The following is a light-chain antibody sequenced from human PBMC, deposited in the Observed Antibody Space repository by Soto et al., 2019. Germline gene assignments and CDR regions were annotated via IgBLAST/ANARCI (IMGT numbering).Light chain of an antibody. Sequence: GDRVTITCRASQSIGSWLAWYQQKPGKAPNLLIYKASSLESGVPSRFSGSGSGTEFTVTISSLQPDDFATYYCQQYNSYWRTFGQGTKVDIK. V-gene: IGKV1-5*03. CDR1: QSIGSW. CDR2: KAS. J-gene: IGKJ1*01. CDR3: QQYNSYWRT.